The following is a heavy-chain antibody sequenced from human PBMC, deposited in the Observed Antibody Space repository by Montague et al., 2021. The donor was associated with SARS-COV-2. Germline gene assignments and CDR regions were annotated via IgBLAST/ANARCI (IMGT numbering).Heavy chain of an antibody. J-gene: IGHJ3*01. Sequence: SETLPLTCTVSGGSITNNIDYWAWIRQPPGKGLEWIGSIYYTGNTYYNPSLESRVTISVVTSKNHFTLKLSSVTAAETAVYYCARLKRYFDSSGSPSAFDFWGQGTKVTVSS. CDR3: ARLKRYFDSSGSPSAFDF. CDR2: IYYTGNT. CDR1: GGSITNNIDY. D-gene: IGHD3-22*01. V-gene: IGHV4-39*02.